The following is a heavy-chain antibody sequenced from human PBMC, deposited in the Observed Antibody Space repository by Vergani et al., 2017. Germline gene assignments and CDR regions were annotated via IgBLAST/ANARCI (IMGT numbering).Heavy chain of an antibody. CDR1: GFTFSSYA. CDR3: AKDFEQWQYYFDY. D-gene: IGHD6-19*01. Sequence: EVQLLESGGGLVQPGGSLRLSCAASGFTFSSYAMSWVRQAPGKGLEWVSDISGSGGSTYYADSVKGRFTISRDNSKNTLYLQMNSLRAEDTAVYYCAKDFEQWQYYFDYWGQGTLVTVSS. V-gene: IGHV3-23*01. CDR2: ISGSGGST. J-gene: IGHJ4*02.